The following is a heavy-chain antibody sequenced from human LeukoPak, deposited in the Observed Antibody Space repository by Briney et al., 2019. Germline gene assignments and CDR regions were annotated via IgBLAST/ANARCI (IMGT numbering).Heavy chain of an antibody. CDR1: GFTFSSYA. V-gene: IGHV3-23*01. Sequence: GGSLRLSCAASGFTFSSYAMGWVRQAPGKGLEWVSAISGSGGSTYYADSVKGRFTISRDNSKNTLYLQMNSLRAEDTAVYYCAKVVSGWFGESYFDYWGQGTLVTVSS. J-gene: IGHJ4*02. D-gene: IGHD3-10*01. CDR3: AKVVSGWFGESYFDY. CDR2: ISGSGGST.